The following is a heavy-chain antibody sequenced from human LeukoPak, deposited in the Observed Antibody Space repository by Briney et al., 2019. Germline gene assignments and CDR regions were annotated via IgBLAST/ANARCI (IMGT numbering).Heavy chain of an antibody. J-gene: IGHJ6*03. Sequence: PGGSLRLSCAASGFTFSSYWMSWVRQAPGKGLEWVANIKQDGSEKYYVDSVKGRFTISRDNAKNSLYLQMNSLRAEDTAVYYCARAHWSYGPPPYYYYYMDVWGQGTMVTVSS. CDR1: GFTFSSYW. V-gene: IGHV3-7*01. CDR3: ARAHWSYGPPPYYYYYMDV. D-gene: IGHD5-18*01. CDR2: IKQDGSEK.